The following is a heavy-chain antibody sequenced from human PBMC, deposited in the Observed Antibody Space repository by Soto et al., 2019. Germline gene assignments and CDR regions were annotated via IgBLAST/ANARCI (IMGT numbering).Heavy chain of an antibody. Sequence: QVQLVQSGAEVKKPGASVKVSCKASGYTFTSYGISWVRQAPGQGLEWMGWISAYNGNTNYAQKLQGSVTITTDTSTSTAYMELRSLRSDDTAVYYCARDGEFYDILTGYSYNWFDPWGQGTLVTVSS. CDR3: ARDGEFYDILTGYSYNWFDP. CDR2: ISAYNGNT. J-gene: IGHJ5*02. V-gene: IGHV1-18*01. CDR1: GYTFTSYG. D-gene: IGHD3-9*01.